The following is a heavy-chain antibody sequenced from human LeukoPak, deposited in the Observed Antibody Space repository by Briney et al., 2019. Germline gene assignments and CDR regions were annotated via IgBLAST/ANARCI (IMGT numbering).Heavy chain of an antibody. Sequence: PGGSLRLSCAASGFTFSSYSMNWVRQAPGKGLEWVSYISSSSTIYYADSVKGRFTISRDNAKNSLYLQMNSLRAEDTAVYYCARDRGTTVVTRGYWGQGTLVTVSS. CDR1: GFTFSSYS. CDR3: ARDRGTTVVTRGY. V-gene: IGHV3-48*04. CDR2: ISSSSTI. D-gene: IGHD4-23*01. J-gene: IGHJ4*02.